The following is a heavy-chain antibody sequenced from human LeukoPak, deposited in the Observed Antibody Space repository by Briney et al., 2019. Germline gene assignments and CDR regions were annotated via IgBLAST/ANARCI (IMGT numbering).Heavy chain of an antibody. J-gene: IGHJ5*02. CDR3: ARGMTYYYGWGSYKWFDP. Sequence: SETLSLTCAVYGGSFSGYYWSWIRQPPGKGLEWIGEINHSGSTNYNPSLKSRVTISVDTSKNQFSLKLSSVTAADTAVYYWARGMTYYYGWGSYKWFDPWGQGTLVPVSS. CDR1: GGSFSGYY. D-gene: IGHD3-10*01. V-gene: IGHV4-34*01. CDR2: INHSGST.